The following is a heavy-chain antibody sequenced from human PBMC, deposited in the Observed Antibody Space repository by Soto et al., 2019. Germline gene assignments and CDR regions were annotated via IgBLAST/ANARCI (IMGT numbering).Heavy chain of an antibody. CDR3: AKVLVGLGTMVRDLFDY. Sequence: TGGSLRLSCAASGFTFSSYAMSWVRQAPGKGLEWVSAISGSGGSTYYADSVKGRFTISRDNSKNTLYLQMNSLRAEDTAVYYCAKVLVGLGTMVRDLFDYWGQGTLVTVSS. D-gene: IGHD3-10*01. CDR2: ISGSGGST. V-gene: IGHV3-23*01. CDR1: GFTFSSYA. J-gene: IGHJ4*02.